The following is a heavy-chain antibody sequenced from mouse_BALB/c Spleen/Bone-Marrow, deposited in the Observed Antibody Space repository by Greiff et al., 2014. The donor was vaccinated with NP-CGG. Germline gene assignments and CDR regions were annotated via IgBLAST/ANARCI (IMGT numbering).Heavy chain of an antibody. J-gene: IGHJ3*01. CDR1: GYTFSSYW. CDR2: ILPGSGST. CDR3: ARTYYAYAWFVY. Sequence: QVQLQQSGAELMKPGASVKISCKATGYTFSSYWIEWVKQRPGHGLEWTGEILPGSGSTNYNEKFKGKATFTADTSSNTAYMQLSSLTSEDSAVYYCARTYYAYAWFVYWGQGTLVTVSA. D-gene: IGHD2-9*01. V-gene: IGHV1-9*01.